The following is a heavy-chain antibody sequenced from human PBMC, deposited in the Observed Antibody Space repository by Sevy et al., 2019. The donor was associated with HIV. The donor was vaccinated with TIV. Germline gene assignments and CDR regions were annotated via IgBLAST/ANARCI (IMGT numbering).Heavy chain of an antibody. CDR3: AKNPGVGSYYYMDV. CDR1: GFTFSSYA. V-gene: IGHV3-23*01. J-gene: IGHJ6*03. CDR2: ISGSGGST. D-gene: IGHD1-26*01. Sequence: GGSLRLSCAASGFTFSSYAMSWVHQAPGKGLEWVSSISGSGGSTYYADSLKGQFTISRDHSKNTLYLQVNSLRVEDTAVYYCAKNPGVGSYYYMDVWGKGTTVTVSS.